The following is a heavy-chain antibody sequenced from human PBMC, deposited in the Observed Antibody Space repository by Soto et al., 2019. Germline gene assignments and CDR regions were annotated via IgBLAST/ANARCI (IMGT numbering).Heavy chain of an antibody. CDR2: TYYRSKWYN. D-gene: IGHD6-13*01. CDR3: TRLSGNSWLDY. V-gene: IGHV6-1*01. CDR1: GDSVSTNRAT. J-gene: IGHJ4*02. Sequence: SQTRSLTFAVSGDSVSTNRATWNWIRKSPSRGLEWLGRTYYRSKWYNDYAVSVKGRITINPDTSKNQFSLQLNSVTPEDTAVYYCTRLSGNSWLDYWGQGTLVTVSS.